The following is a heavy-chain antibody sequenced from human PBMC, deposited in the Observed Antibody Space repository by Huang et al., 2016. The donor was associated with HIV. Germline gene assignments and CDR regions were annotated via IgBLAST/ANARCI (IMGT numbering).Heavy chain of an antibody. Sequence: QVQLVESGGGVVQPGGSLRLSCAASGFTFSSYVMNWVRQASGKGLEWVAFIRDDGSNKYYADSVRGRFTISRDNSKNTLYLQMNSLRAEDTAVYYCTKGSMANAFDIWGQGTMVTVSS. D-gene: IGHD3-10*01. V-gene: IGHV3-30*02. CDR1: GFTFSSYV. J-gene: IGHJ3*02. CDR3: TKGSMANAFDI. CDR2: IRDDGSNK.